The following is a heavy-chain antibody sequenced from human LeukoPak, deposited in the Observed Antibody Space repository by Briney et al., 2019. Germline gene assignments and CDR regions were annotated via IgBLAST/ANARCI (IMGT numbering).Heavy chain of an antibody. V-gene: IGHV4-39*07. Sequence: PSETLSLTCIVSGDSISDNTYYWGWVRQPPGKGLEWIGSINYSGNTYYNVSLKSRVNISIDTSKSQFFLKMKSVTAADTALYYCAREGLGKPFDCWGQGTLVTVSS. D-gene: IGHD7-27*01. CDR3: AREGLGKPFDC. J-gene: IGHJ4*02. CDR2: INYSGNT. CDR1: GDSISDNTYY.